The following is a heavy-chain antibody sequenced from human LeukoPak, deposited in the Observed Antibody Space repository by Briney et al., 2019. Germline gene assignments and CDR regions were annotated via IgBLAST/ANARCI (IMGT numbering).Heavy chain of an antibody. D-gene: IGHD2-2*01. CDR2: INPNSGGT. J-gene: IGHJ4*02. Sequence: GASVKVSCKASGYTFTSYDINWVRQATGQGLEWMGWINPNSGGTNYAQKFQGRVTMTRDTSISTAYMELSRLRSDDTAVYYCARDIVVVPAVRYYFDYWGQGTLVTVSS. V-gene: IGHV1-2*02. CDR1: GYTFTSYD. CDR3: ARDIVVVPAVRYYFDY.